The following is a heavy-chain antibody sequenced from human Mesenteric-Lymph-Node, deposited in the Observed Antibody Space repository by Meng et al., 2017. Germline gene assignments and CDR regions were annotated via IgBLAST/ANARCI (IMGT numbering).Heavy chain of an antibody. Sequence: ASVKVSCKASVYTFTSYDINWVRQATGQGLEWMGWMNPNSCNTGYAQRFQGRVTMTRNTSISTAYMEQSSLRSEDTAVYYCARFGYSSGWDTGGDWFDPWGQGTLVTVSS. CDR1: VYTFTSYD. CDR3: ARFGYSSGWDTGGDWFDP. CDR2: MNPNSCNT. D-gene: IGHD6-19*01. V-gene: IGHV1-8*01. J-gene: IGHJ5*02.